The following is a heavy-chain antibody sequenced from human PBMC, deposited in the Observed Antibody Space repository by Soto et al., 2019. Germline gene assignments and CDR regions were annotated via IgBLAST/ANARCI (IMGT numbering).Heavy chain of an antibody. CDR1: GYTFTSYG. CDR2: ISTFNGNT. Sequence: ASVKVSCKASGYTFTSYGISWVRQAPGQGLEWMGWISTFNGNTNYAQKLQGRVTMTTDTSTRKAYMELRSLRSDDTAVYYWARDQWELLSGYYYYGMDVWGQGTTVTVSS. V-gene: IGHV1-18*01. J-gene: IGHJ6*02. CDR3: ARDQWELLSGYYYYGMDV. D-gene: IGHD1-26*01.